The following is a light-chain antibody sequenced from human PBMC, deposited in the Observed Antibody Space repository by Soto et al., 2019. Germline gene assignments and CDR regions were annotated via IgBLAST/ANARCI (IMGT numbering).Light chain of an antibody. V-gene: IGLV2-14*01. CDR3: CSYTNRSTLV. Sequence: QSALPQTAAVSGSPGQSNTISCTGTNSDVGGFNYVSWYQQHPDKAPKLIIFEVTDRPSGVSHRFSGSKSGNTASLTISGLQSEDEAEYYCCSYTNRSTLVFGGRTQLTVL. CDR2: EVT. CDR1: NSDVGGFNY. J-gene: IGLJ2*01.